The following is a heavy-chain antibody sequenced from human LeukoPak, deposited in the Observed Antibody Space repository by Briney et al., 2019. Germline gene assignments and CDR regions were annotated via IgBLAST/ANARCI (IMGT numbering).Heavy chain of an antibody. V-gene: IGHV3-30*04. CDR1: GFTFSSYA. CDR3: ARSGGSYYFDY. CDR2: ISYDGSNK. Sequence: PGGALRLSCAASGFTFSSYAMHWVRQAPGKGLEGGAVISYDGSNKYYADSVKGRFTISRDNSKNTLYLQMNSLSAEDTAVYYCARSGGSYYFDYWGQGTLVTVSS. J-gene: IGHJ4*02. D-gene: IGHD1-26*01.